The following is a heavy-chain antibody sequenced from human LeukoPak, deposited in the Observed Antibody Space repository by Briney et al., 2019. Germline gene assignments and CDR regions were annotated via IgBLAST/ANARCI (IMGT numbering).Heavy chain of an antibody. D-gene: IGHD4-23*01. CDR2: IYYSGST. Sequence: NASETLSLTCTVSGGSISSYYWSWIRQPPGKGLEWIGYIYYSGSTNYNPSLKSRVTISVDTSKNQFSLKLSSVTAADTAVYYCARDRWYGNSIRSYYYYGMDVWGQGTTVTVSS. V-gene: IGHV4-59*12. J-gene: IGHJ6*02. CDR3: ARDRWYGNSIRSYYYYGMDV. CDR1: GGSISSYY.